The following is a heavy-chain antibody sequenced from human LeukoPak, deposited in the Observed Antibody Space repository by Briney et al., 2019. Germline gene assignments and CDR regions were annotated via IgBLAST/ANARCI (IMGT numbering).Heavy chain of an antibody. V-gene: IGHV3-66*01. D-gene: IGHD3-10*01. CDR3: ARGGGFFDY. CDR2: IYSGGST. Sequence: GGSLRLSCAASGFTFSNAWMSWVRQAPGKGLEWVSVIYSGGSTYYADSVKGRFTISRDNSKNTLYLQMNSLRAEDTAVYYCARGGGFFDYWGQGTLVTVSS. J-gene: IGHJ4*02. CDR1: GFTFSNAW.